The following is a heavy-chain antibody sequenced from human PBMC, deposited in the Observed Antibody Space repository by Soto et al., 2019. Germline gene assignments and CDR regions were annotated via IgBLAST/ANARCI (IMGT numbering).Heavy chain of an antibody. CDR2: IYSGGSK. CDR3: ARESGTGFDP. D-gene: IGHD3-3*01. J-gene: IGHJ5*02. Sequence: GGSLRLSCAASGFTFTRYSMNWVRQAQGKGLEWVSVIYSGGSKYYADSVKGRFTISRDNSKNTLYLQMNSLRAEDTAVYYCARESGTGFDPWGQGTLVTVSS. V-gene: IGHV3-53*01. CDR1: GFTFTRYS.